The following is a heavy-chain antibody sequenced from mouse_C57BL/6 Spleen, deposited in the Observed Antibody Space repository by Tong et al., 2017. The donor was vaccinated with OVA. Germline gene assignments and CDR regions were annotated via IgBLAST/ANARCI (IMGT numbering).Heavy chain of an antibody. CDR1: GYTFTSYW. J-gene: IGHJ2*01. CDR2: INPSNGGT. V-gene: IGHV1-53*01. Sequence: VQLQESGTELVKPGASVKLSCKASGYTFTSYWMHWVKQRPGQGLEWIGNINPSNGGTNYNEKFKSKATLTVDKSSSTAYMQLSSLTSEDSAVYYYARDYYGSSWGYYFDYWGQGTTLTVSS. CDR3: ARDYYGSSWGYYFDY. D-gene: IGHD1-1*01.